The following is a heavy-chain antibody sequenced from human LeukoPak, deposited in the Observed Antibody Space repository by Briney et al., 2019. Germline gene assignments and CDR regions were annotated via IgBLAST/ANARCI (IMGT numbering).Heavy chain of an antibody. D-gene: IGHD1-26*01. CDR3: ARDRPYSGSYHAFDI. V-gene: IGHV1-69*11. Sequence: GASVKVSCKASGGTFSSYAISWVRQAPGQGLEWMGRIIPILGTANYAQKFQGRVTITTDESTSTAYMELSSLRSEDTAVYYCARDRPYSGSYHAFDIWGQGTMVTVSS. J-gene: IGHJ3*02. CDR2: IIPILGTA. CDR1: GGTFSSYA.